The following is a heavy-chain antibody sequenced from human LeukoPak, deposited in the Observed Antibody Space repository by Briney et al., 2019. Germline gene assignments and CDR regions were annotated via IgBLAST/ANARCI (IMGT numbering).Heavy chain of an antibody. CDR3: ARAAYYFGTMDV. D-gene: IGHD2/OR15-2a*01. CDR1: GGSISSGGYS. CDR2: IYHSGST. Sequence: PSETLSLTCAVSGGSISSGGYSWSWIRQPPGKGLEWIGYIYHSGSTYYNPSLKSRVTISVDRSKNQFSLKLSSVAAADTAVYYCARAAYYFGTMDVWGQGTTVTVSS. V-gene: IGHV4-30-2*01. J-gene: IGHJ6*02.